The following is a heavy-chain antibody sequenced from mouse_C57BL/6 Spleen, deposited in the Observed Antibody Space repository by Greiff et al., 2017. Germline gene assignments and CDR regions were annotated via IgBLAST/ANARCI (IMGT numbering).Heavy chain of an antibody. J-gene: IGHJ4*01. Sequence: DVKLVESGGGLVQPGGSLSLSCAASGFTFTDYYMSWVRQPPGKALEWLGFIRNKANGYTTEYSASVKGRFTISRDNSQSILYLQMDALRAEDSATDYCARYSNYYYAMDYWGQGTSVTVSS. CDR2: IRNKANGYTT. CDR1: GFTFTDYY. D-gene: IGHD2-1*01. V-gene: IGHV7-3*01. CDR3: ARYSNYYYAMDY.